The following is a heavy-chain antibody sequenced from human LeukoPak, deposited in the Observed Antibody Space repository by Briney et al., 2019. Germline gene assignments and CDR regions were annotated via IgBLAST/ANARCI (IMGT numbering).Heavy chain of an antibody. CDR3: ARDAYGGNGY. V-gene: IGHV4-4*07. Sequence: SETLSLTCTVSGGSISSYYWSWIRQPAGKGLEWIGRIHSSGSTNYNPSLKSRVTMSVDTSNNQFSLKLTSVTAAGTAMYYCARDAYGGNGYWGQGTLVTVSS. CDR2: IHSSGST. D-gene: IGHD2-21*01. J-gene: IGHJ4*02. CDR1: GGSISSYY.